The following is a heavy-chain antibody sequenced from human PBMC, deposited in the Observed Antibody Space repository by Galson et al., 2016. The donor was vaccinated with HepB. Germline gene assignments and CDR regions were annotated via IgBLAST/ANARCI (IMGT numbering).Heavy chain of an antibody. CDR2: IHYSGNT. V-gene: IGHV4-31*03. D-gene: IGHD3-16*02. CDR1: NGSISSSGYY. CDR3: ARGYVDYVWGSSRPPTFDY. Sequence: LSLTCPVSNGSISSSGYYWNWIRQHPEKGLEWIGYIHYSGNTYYNPSLKSRVTISLDTSKNQFSLKLGAVTVADTAVYYCARGYVDYVWGSSRPPTFDYWGQGTLVTVSS. J-gene: IGHJ4*02.